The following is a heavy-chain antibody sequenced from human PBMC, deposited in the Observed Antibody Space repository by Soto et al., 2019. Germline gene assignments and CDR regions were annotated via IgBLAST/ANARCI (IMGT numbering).Heavy chain of an antibody. CDR3: AREGAWRYFDY. CDR1: GGSFSGYY. J-gene: IGHJ4*02. D-gene: IGHD1-26*01. CDR2: INHSGST. V-gene: IGHV4-34*01. Sequence: SETLSLTCAVYGGSFSGYYWSWIRQPPGKGLEWIGEINHSGSTNYNPSLKSRVTISVDTSKNQFSLKLSSVTAADTAVYYCAREGAWRYFDYWGQGTLVTVSS.